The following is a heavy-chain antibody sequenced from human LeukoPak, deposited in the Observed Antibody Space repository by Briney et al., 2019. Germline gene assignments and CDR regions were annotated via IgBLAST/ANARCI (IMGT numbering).Heavy chain of an antibody. CDR3: ARRGYSGYDYFDY. V-gene: IGHV5-10-1*01. D-gene: IGHD5-12*01. CDR1: GYSFTSYC. J-gene: IGHJ4*02. CDR2: INPSDSYT. Sequence: GESLKISCKGSGYSFTSYCISWVRQMPGKGLEWMGKINPSDSYTNYSPSFQGHVTISADKSISTAYLQWSSLKASDTAMYYCARRGYSGYDYFDYWGQGALVTVSS.